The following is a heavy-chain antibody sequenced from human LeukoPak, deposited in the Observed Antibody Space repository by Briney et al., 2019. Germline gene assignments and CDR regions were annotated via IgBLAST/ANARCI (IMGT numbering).Heavy chain of an antibody. D-gene: IGHD6-19*01. V-gene: IGHV4-34*01. CDR3: ARLEMAGTDHY. Sequence: SETLSLTCAVYGGSFSGYYWSWIRQPPGKGLEWIGEINHSGSTNYNPSLKSRVTISVDTSKNQFSLKLSSVTAADTAVYYCARLEMAGTDHYWGQGTLVTVSS. J-gene: IGHJ4*02. CDR1: GGSFSGYY. CDR2: INHSGST.